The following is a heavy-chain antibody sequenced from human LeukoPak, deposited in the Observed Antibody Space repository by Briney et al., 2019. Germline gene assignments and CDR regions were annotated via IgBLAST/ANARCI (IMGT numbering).Heavy chain of an antibody. D-gene: IGHD5-12*01. Sequence: GGSLRLSCAASGFTFSSYAMSWVRQAPGKGLEWVSAISGSGGSTYYADSVKGRFTISRDNSKNTLYLQMNSLRAEDTAVYYCAKDKGAHVWATWDYWGRGTLVTVSS. J-gene: IGHJ4*02. CDR3: AKDKGAHVWATWDY. CDR2: ISGSGGST. V-gene: IGHV3-23*01. CDR1: GFTFSSYA.